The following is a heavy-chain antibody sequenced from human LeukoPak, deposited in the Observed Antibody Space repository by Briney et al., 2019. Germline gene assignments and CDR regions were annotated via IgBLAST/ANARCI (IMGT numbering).Heavy chain of an antibody. D-gene: IGHD2-21*02. CDR2: IIPIFGTA. CDR1: GGTSSSYA. Sequence: GASVKVSCKASGGTSSSYAISWVRQAPGQGLEWMGGIIPIFGTANYAQKFQGRVTITTDESTSTAYMELSSLRSEDTAVYYCASHIYCGGDCYPLFDYWGQGTLVTVSS. J-gene: IGHJ4*02. V-gene: IGHV1-69*05. CDR3: ASHIYCGGDCYPLFDY.